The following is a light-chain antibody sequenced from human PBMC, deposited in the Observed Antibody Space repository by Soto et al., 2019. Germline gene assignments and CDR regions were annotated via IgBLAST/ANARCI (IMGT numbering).Light chain of an antibody. CDR1: QSVSRSY. J-gene: IGKJ5*01. V-gene: IGKV3-20*01. CDR2: GAS. Sequence: EIVLTQSPGTLSLSPGERATLSCRASQSVSRSYLAWYQQKLGQAPRLLIYGASSRATGIPDRFSGSGSGTGFTLTISRLEPEDFAVYYCQQYGNSPNAFGQGTRLEIK. CDR3: QQYGNSPNA.